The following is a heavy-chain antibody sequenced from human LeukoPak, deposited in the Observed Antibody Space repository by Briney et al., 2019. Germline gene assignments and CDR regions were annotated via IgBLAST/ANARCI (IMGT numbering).Heavy chain of an antibody. CDR3: ARGGPPYCSGGSCPVDY. Sequence: SQTLSLTCTVSGGSISSGSYYWSWIRLPAGKGLEWIGRIYTSGSTNYNPSLKSRVTISVDTSKNQFSLKLSSVTAADTAVYYCARGGPPYCSGGSCPVDYWGQGTLVTVSS. J-gene: IGHJ4*02. CDR2: IYTSGST. V-gene: IGHV4-61*02. D-gene: IGHD2-15*01. CDR1: GGSISSGSYY.